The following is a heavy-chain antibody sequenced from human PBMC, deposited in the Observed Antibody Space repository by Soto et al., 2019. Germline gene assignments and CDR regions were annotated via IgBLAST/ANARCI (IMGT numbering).Heavy chain of an antibody. CDR2: IYSSGTT. D-gene: IGHD1-1*01. CDR3: ARRSWNPISNWFDP. J-gene: IGHJ5*02. CDR1: GGSISSYY. V-gene: IGHV4-59*01. Sequence: SETLSLTCTVSGGSISSYYWSWIRQPPGKGLEWIGYIYSSGTTNYNPSLKSRVTISVDTSKNQFSLKLSSVTAADTAVYYCARRSWNPISNWFDPWGQGTLVTVSS.